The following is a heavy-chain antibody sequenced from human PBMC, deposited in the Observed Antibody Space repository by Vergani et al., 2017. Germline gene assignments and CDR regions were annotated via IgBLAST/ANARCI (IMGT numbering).Heavy chain of an antibody. CDR2: IKSKTDGGTT. CDR3: TSLEDTSGWYLQNVY. V-gene: IGHV3-15*01. D-gene: IGHD6-19*01. CDR1: GFTFSNAW. J-gene: IGHJ4*02. Sequence: EVQLVESGGVLVKPGGSLRLSCAASGFTFSNAWMSWVRQAPGKGLEWVGRIKSKTDGGTTDYAAPVKGRFTISRDDSKNTLFLQMNSLKTEDTAVYYCTSLEDTSGWYLQNVYWGQGTLVTVSS.